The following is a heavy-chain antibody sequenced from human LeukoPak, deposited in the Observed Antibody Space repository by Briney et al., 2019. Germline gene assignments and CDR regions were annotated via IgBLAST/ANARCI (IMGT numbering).Heavy chain of an antibody. D-gene: IGHD6-13*01. CDR3: ARDGSSIAAADVFDY. V-gene: IGHV1-2*02. J-gene: IGHJ4*02. CDR1: GYTFTGYY. CDR2: INPNSGGT. Sequence: ASVKVSCKASGYTFTGYYMHWVRQAPGQGLEWMGWINPNSGGTNYAQKFQGRVTMTRDTSISTAYMELSRLRSDDTAVYYCARDGSSIAAADVFDYWGQGTLVTVSS.